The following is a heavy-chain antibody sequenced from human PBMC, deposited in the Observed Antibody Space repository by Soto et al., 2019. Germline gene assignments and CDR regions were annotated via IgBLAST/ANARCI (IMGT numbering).Heavy chain of an antibody. J-gene: IGHJ3*02. CDR3: TTGLRLGIRGAFDI. CDR2: IKSKTDGGTT. CDR1: GFTFSNAW. Sequence: GGSLRLSCAASGFTFSNAWMSWVRQAPGKGLEWVGRIKSKTDGGTTDYAAPVKGRFTISRDDSKHTLYLQMNRLKTEDTAVYACTTGLRLGIRGAFDIWGQGTMVTVSS. D-gene: IGHD7-27*01. V-gene: IGHV3-15*01.